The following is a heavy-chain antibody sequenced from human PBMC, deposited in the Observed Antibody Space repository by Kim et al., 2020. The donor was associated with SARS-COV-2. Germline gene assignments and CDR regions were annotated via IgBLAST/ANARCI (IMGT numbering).Heavy chain of an antibody. Sequence: SETLSLTCTVSGGSVSSDSYCWSWKRQGKGQELEWIRYISCSGSNNYNPSIRSRITISVDTNKNQFSLKLSSVTAAAAAVYYCAGGAAVNVLVCGMEFD. J-gene: IGHJ4*01. V-gene: IGHV4-61*01. CDR2: ISCSGSN. D-gene: IGHD3-22*01. CDR1: GGSVSSDSYC. CDR3: AGGAAVNVLVCGMEFD.